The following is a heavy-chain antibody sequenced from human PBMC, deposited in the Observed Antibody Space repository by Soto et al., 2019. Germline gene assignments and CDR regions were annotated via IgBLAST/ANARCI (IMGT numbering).Heavy chain of an antibody. V-gene: IGHV3-23*01. D-gene: IGHD4-17*01. CDR3: AHPRGYGVLDAYDF. Sequence: VGSLRLSCASSVFTFSTYAMSCVRHAPGKGLEWVSAISAGGGSTYYADSVNGRFTISRDNSINMLYLQMNSLRTEDTAVYYCAHPRGYGVLDAYDFWGQGAMVTVSS. J-gene: IGHJ3*01. CDR2: ISAGGGST. CDR1: VFTFSTYA.